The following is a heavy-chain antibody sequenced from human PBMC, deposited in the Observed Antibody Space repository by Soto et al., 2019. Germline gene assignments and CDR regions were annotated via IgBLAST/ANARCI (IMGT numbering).Heavy chain of an antibody. Sequence: EVQLVESGGGLVKPGGSLRLSCAASGFTFNTYDMNWVRQAPGKGLERVSSITTSSAYIYYADSLKGRITISRDNANDSLFLQMNSLRAEDTAVYYCVRSGTARLLRHSWFDTWGQGTRVTVSS. CDR3: VRSGTARLLRHSWFDT. CDR2: ITTSSAYI. D-gene: IGHD2-21*01. J-gene: IGHJ5*02. CDR1: GFTFNTYD. V-gene: IGHV3-21*01.